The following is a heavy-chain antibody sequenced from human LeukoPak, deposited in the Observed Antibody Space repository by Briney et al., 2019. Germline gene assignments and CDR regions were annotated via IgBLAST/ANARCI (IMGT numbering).Heavy chain of an antibody. V-gene: IGHV3-21*01. Sequence: GGSLRLSCAASGFTFSNYDMNWVRQAPGKGLEWFSSISSSSSYIYYADSVKGRFAISRDNAKNSLYLQMYSLRAEDTAVYYCAGTYGAGSYPNYWGQGTLVTVSS. CDR2: ISSSSSYI. CDR1: GFTFSNYD. J-gene: IGHJ4*02. D-gene: IGHD3-10*01. CDR3: AGTYGAGSYPNY.